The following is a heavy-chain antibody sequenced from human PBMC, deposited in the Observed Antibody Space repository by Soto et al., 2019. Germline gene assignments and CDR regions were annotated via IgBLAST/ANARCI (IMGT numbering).Heavy chain of an antibody. Sequence: GGSLRLSCAASGFTFSSYAMHWVRQAPGKGLEWVSSITNNGSNIYYADSVKGRFTISRDNAKNTLYLQMNSLRAEDTAVYYCARGGDDLDYWGQGTLVTVSS. CDR1: GFTFSSYA. J-gene: IGHJ4*02. CDR3: ARGGDDLDY. V-gene: IGHV3-21*01. CDR2: ITNNGSNI. D-gene: IGHD7-27*01.